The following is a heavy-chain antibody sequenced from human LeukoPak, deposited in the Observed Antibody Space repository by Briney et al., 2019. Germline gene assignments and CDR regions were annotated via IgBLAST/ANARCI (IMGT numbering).Heavy chain of an antibody. CDR3: VRAYYYFYMDV. J-gene: IGHJ6*03. Sequence: PGGSLRLSCAASGFTFRTYVMSWVRQAPGKGLEYVAAITGTGGRLYYAESVRGRFTISRDNSKSTVSLQMNSLRAEDTAVYFCVRAYYYFYMDVWGKGTTVTVSS. CDR1: GFTFRTYV. CDR2: ITGTGGRL. V-gene: IGHV3-23*01. D-gene: IGHD5-24*01.